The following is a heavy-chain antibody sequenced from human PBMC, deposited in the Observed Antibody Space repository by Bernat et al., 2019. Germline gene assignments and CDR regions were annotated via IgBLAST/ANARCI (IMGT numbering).Heavy chain of an antibody. D-gene: IGHD4-4*01. Sequence: QVQLQQWGAGLLKPSETLSLTCAVSDGAFSTYYWGWIRQPPGKGLEWIGEINHSGSTNYNPSLKSRVTMSVDTSRNRFSLKLSSVTAADSAIYFCARGGVDNSNYRRLFDSWGQGTLLTVSS. CDR1: DGAFSTYY. CDR2: INHSGST. CDR3: ARGGVDNSNYRRLFDS. J-gene: IGHJ4*02. V-gene: IGHV4-34*02.